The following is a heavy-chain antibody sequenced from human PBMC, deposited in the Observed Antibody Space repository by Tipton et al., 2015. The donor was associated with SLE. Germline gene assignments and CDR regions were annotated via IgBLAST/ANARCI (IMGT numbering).Heavy chain of an antibody. CDR3: ASYSSSYFDY. V-gene: IGHV4-61*09. J-gene: IGHJ4*02. D-gene: IGHD6-6*01. CDR2: IYTSGST. Sequence: TLSLTCTVSGGSISSGSYYWSWIRQPAGKGLEWIGYIYTSGSTNYNPSLKSRVTISVDTSKTQFSLKLSSVTAADTAVFYCASYSSSYFDYWGQGTLVTVYS. CDR1: GGSISSGSYY.